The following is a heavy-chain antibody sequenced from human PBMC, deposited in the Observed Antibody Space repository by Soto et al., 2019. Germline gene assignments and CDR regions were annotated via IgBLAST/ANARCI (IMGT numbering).Heavy chain of an antibody. CDR1: GYTFTGYY. CDR3: ARAVARDGSSWYRGGYDS. D-gene: IGHD6-13*01. Sequence: ASVKVSCKASGYTFTGYYIHWVRRAPGQGLEWMGWINPDTGGTDYTQKFQGWVTMTRDTSITTAYMELSSLKSDDTAVYFCARAVARDGSSWYRGGYDSWGQGTLVTVSS. J-gene: IGHJ4*02. CDR2: INPDTGGT. V-gene: IGHV1-2*04.